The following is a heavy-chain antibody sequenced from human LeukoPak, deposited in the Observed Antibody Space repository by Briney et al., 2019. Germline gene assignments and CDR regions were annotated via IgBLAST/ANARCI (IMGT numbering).Heavy chain of an antibody. V-gene: IGHV3-23*01. CDR3: AKTQGYLDY. CDR1: GFTFSGNA. J-gene: IGHJ4*02. CDR2: ITGGGTT. Sequence: GGSLRLSCAASGFTFSGNAMSWVRQAPGKGLEWVSAITGGGTTYYGDFMKGRFTISRDNSKNTLYLQVNTLRAENTAVYYCAKTQGYLDYWGQGTLVTVSS.